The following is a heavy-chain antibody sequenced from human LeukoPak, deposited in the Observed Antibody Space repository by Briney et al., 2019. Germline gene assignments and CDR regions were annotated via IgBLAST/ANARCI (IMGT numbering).Heavy chain of an antibody. D-gene: IGHD2-2*01. V-gene: IGHV5-51*01. J-gene: IGHJ5*02. CDR1: GYSFTSYW. Sequence: GESLKISCKGSGYSFTSYWIGWVRQMPGKGLEWMGIIYPGDSDTRYSPSFQGRVTISADKSIRTAYLQWSSLKASDTAMYYCARRPGLDCSSTSCHNWFDPWGQGTLVTVSS. CDR3: ARRPGLDCSSTSCHNWFDP. CDR2: IYPGDSDT.